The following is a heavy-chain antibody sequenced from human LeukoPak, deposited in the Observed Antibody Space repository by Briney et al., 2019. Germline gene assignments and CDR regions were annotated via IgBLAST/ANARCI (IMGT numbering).Heavy chain of an antibody. V-gene: IGHV1-69*01. D-gene: IGHD2-2*01. CDR1: GGTFSSYA. J-gene: IGHJ5*02. Sequence: SVKVSFKASGGTFSSYAISWVRQAPGQGLEWMGGIIPIFGTANYAQKFQGRVTITADESTSTAYMELSSLRSDDTAVYYCARGGRYCSSTSCYVLWFDPWGQGTLVTVSS. CDR2: IIPIFGTA. CDR3: ARGGRYCSSTSCYVLWFDP.